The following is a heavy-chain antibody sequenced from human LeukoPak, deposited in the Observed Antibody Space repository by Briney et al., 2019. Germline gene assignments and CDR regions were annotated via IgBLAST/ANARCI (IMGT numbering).Heavy chain of an antibody. CDR3: ARETYYYGSGSYYFSDY. CDR2: INPSGGST. Sequence: ASVKVSCKASGYTFTSYYMHWVRQAPGQGLEWMGIINPSGGSTSYAQKFQGRVTMTRDTSTSTVYMELSSLRSEDTAVYYCARETYYYGSGSYYFSDYWGQGTLVTVSS. V-gene: IGHV1-46*01. J-gene: IGHJ4*02. D-gene: IGHD3-10*01. CDR1: GYTFTSYY.